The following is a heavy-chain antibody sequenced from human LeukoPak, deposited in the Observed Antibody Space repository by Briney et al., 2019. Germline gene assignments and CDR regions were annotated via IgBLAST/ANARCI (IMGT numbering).Heavy chain of an antibody. CDR1: GFTFSSYS. CDR3: ARSDYGGLYYYNGMDV. Sequence: GGSLRLSCAASGFTFSSYSMNWARQAPGKGLEWVSSISGSTDYIYYADSVQSRFTISRDNAKNSLSLQMYSLRAEDTAVYYCARSDYGGLYYYNGMDVWGQGTTVTVSS. CDR2: ISGSTDYI. V-gene: IGHV3-21*01. D-gene: IGHD4-17*01. J-gene: IGHJ6*02.